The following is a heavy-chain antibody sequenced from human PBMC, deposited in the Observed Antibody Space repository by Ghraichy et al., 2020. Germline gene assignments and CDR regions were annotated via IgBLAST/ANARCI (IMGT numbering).Heavy chain of an antibody. CDR3: AKDRLLSGYYYDSSGYFLSVDVDY. J-gene: IGHJ4*01. CDR1: GFTFSSYA. CDR2: ISGSGGST. Sequence: GGSLRLSCAASGFTFSSYAMSWVRQAPGKGLEWVSAISGSGGSTYYADSVKGRFTISRDNSKNTLYLKMNSLRAEDTAVYYCAKDRLLSGYYYDSSGYFLSVDVDYSGHRTLVTFSS. D-gene: IGHD3-22*01. V-gene: IGHV3-23*01.